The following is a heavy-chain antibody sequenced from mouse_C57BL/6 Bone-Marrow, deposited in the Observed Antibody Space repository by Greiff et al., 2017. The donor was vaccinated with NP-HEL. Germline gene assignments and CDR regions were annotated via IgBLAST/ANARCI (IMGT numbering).Heavy chain of an antibody. J-gene: IGHJ2*01. Sequence: VQLQQSGAELVRPGASVKLSCTASGFNIKDYYMHWVKQRPEQGLEWIGRIDPEDGDTEYAPKFQGKATMTADTSSNTAYLQLSSLTSEDTAVYYCTTVSIYYGYDVEGYWGQGTTLTVSA. V-gene: IGHV14-1*01. CDR2: IDPEDGDT. D-gene: IGHD2-2*01. CDR1: GFNIKDYY. CDR3: TTVSIYYGYDVEGY.